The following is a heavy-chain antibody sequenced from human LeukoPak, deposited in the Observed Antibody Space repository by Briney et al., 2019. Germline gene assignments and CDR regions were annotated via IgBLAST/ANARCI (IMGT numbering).Heavy chain of an antibody. V-gene: IGHV4-34*01. D-gene: IGHD2-21*01. CDR2: INHSGST. Sequence: PSETLSLTCAVYGGSFSGYYWSWIRQPPGKGLEWIGEINHSGSTNYNLSLKSRVTISVDTSKNQFSLKLSSVTAADTAVYYCARSSYFPPRTPNYWGQGTLVTVSS. CDR3: ARSSYFPPRTPNY. CDR1: GGSFSGYY. J-gene: IGHJ4*02.